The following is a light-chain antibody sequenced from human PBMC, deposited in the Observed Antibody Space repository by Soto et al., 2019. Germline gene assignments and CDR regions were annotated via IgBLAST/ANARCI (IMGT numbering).Light chain of an antibody. Sequence: EIVLTQSPATLSLSPGERATLSCRASQSVSSYLAWYQQKPGQAPRLLIYDASNRATGIPARFSGSGSGTDFTLTISSLEPEDFAIYSCQQRSNWPPVTFGGGTKVESK. CDR1: QSVSSY. CDR3: QQRSNWPPVT. J-gene: IGKJ4*01. CDR2: DAS. V-gene: IGKV3-11*01.